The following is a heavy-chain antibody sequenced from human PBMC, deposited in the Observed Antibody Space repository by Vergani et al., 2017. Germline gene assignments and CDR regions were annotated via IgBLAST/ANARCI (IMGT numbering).Heavy chain of an antibody. CDR3: SRTESFILRYFHWAL. Sequence: QLHLQESGPGLVKPSETLSLTCTVSGGSITSSSYYWGWIRQPPGKGLEWIGNIYHSGGAYYNPSLKGRVTISVVTSKNQFSLEVTSVTAAETAIYFCSRTESFILRYFHWALWGQGTLVTVSS. J-gene: IGHJ4*02. V-gene: IGHV4-39*01. CDR1: GGSITSSSYY. D-gene: IGHD3-9*01. CDR2: IYHSGGA.